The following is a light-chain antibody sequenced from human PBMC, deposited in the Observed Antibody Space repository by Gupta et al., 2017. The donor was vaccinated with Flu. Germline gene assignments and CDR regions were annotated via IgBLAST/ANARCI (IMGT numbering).Light chain of an antibody. V-gene: IGLV1-44*01. CDR1: SSNIGSNA. Sequence: QSVLAQPPSASGPPGQRVPITCFARSSNIGSNAVNRYQQVPGTSPKLLIYGSKQRPSGVPDRFAGSKSGTSASLAIRGLQSEDEADYYCAAWDDSLNGHYVFGTGTKVTVL. J-gene: IGLJ1*01. CDR2: GSK. CDR3: AAWDDSLNGHYV.